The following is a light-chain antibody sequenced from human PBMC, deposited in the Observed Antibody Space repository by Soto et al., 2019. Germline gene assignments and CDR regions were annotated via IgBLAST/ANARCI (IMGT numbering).Light chain of an antibody. Sequence: EIVMTQSPATLSVSPGERATLSCRASQSVSSNLAWYQQKPGQAPRLLIYGASTRATGIPARFSGSGSGTDFTLTISSLQSEDFAVYYCQQSTFGQGTKVEIK. CDR2: GAS. V-gene: IGKV3-15*01. CDR3: QQST. J-gene: IGKJ1*01. CDR1: QSVSSN.